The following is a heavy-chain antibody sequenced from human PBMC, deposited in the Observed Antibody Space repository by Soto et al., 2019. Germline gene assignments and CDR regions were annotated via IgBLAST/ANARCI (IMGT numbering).Heavy chain of an antibody. CDR2: INHSGST. CDR1: GGSFSGYY. V-gene: IGHV4-34*01. Sequence: SETLSLTCAVYGGSFSGYYWSWIRQPPGKGLEWIGEINHSGSTNYNPSLKSRVTISVDTSKNQFSLKLSSVTAADTAVYYCARGAGRQRLGNWFDPWGQGTLVTVSS. CDR3: ARGAGRQRLGNWFDP. J-gene: IGHJ5*02. D-gene: IGHD6-25*01.